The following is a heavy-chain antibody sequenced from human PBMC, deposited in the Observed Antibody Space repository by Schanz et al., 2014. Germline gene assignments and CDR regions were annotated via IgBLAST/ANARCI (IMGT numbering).Heavy chain of an antibody. J-gene: IGHJ4*02. CDR2: INPSGGST. CDR1: GYTFTSDS. Sequence: QVQLVQSWAEVKGPGASVKVSCKASGYTFTSDSMHWVRQAPGQGLEWMGMINPSGGSTTYAQKFQGRVTMTRDTSTSTVYMELSSLRSEDTAVYYCARDGVDAAAGGNYWGQGTRVTVSS. V-gene: IGHV1-46*03. CDR3: ARDGVDAAAGGNY. D-gene: IGHD6-13*01.